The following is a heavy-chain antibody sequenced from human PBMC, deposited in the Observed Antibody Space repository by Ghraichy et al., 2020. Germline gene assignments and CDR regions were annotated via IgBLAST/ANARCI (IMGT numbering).Heavy chain of an antibody. D-gene: IGHD1-7*01. CDR1: GFTFSSCS. J-gene: IGHJ4*02. CDR2: ISSSSSTI. Sequence: GGSLRLSCAASGFTFSSCSMNWVRQAPGKGLEWVSYISSSSSTIYYTDSVKGRFPISRDNAKNSLYLQMHSLRAEDTAVYYCASHEGITETTVDYWGQGTLVTVSS. CDR3: ASHEGITETTVDY. V-gene: IGHV3-48*04.